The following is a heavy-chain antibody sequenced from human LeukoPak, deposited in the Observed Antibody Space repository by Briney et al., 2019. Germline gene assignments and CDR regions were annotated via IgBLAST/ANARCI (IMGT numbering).Heavy chain of an antibody. J-gene: IGHJ4*02. CDR2: INHSGST. CDR3: ARVRYGGYQGD. Sequence: SETLSLTCTVSGGSISSGGYYWSWIRQHPGKGLEWIGEINHSGSTNYNPSLKSRVTISVDTSKNQFSLKLSSVTAADTAVYYCARVRYGGYQGDWGQGTLVTVSS. CDR1: GGSISSGGYY. D-gene: IGHD5-12*01. V-gene: IGHV4-39*07.